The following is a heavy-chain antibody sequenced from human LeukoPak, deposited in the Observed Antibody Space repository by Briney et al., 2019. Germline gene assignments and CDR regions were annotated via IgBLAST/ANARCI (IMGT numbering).Heavy chain of an antibody. Sequence: GGSLRLSCAASGFIFSSYSMNWVRQAPGKGLEWVSSISSSGSHMYYADSVKGRFTISRDNAKNSLYLQMNSLRAEDTAVYYCARLTFGGVIGFDYWGQGTLVTVSS. J-gene: IGHJ4*02. CDR1: GFIFSSYS. CDR3: ARLTFGGVIGFDY. CDR2: ISSSGSHM. V-gene: IGHV3-21*01. D-gene: IGHD3-16*02.